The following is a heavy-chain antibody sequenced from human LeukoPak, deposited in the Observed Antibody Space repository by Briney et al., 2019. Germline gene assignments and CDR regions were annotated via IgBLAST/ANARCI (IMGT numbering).Heavy chain of an antibody. CDR1: GGTFSNYT. CDR3: ARGDLPGPYYAFWSGILRQTDKLQAIPYFFDY. V-gene: IGHV1-69*02. CDR2: IIPILGIT. D-gene: IGHD3-3*01. J-gene: IGHJ4*02. Sequence: ASVKVSCKASGGTFSNYTISWVRQAPGQGLEWMGRIIPILGITNYAQKFQDRVTITADKSTSTAYMELSSLRSDDTAVYYCARGDLPGPYYAFWSGILRQTDKLQAIPYFFDYWGRGTLVTVSS.